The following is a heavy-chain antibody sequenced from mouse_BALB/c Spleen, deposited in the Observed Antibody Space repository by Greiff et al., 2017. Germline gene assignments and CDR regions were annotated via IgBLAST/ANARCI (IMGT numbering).Heavy chain of an antibody. J-gene: IGHJ2*01. CDR1: GFTFSSYT. Sequence: EVQLVESGGGLVKPGGSLKLSCAASGFTFSSYTMSWVRQTPEKRLEWVATISSGGGNTYYPDSVKGRFTISRDNAKNNLYLQMSSLRSEDTALYYCARCYDGYFDYWGQGTTLTVSS. D-gene: IGHD2-12*01. CDR3: ARCYDGYFDY. V-gene: IGHV5-9*03. CDR2: ISSGGGNT.